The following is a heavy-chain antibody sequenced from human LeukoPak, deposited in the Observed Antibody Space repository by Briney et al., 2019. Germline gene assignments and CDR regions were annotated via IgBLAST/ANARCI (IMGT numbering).Heavy chain of an antibody. CDR3: AKPPIHSSSWYYFDY. V-gene: IGHV3-23*01. CDR2: ISGSGGST. J-gene: IGHJ4*02. D-gene: IGHD6-13*01. CDR1: GFTFSSHW. Sequence: GGSLRLSCAASGFTFSSHWMSWVRQAPGKGLEWVSAISGSGGSTYYADSVKGRFTISRDNSKNTLYLQMNSLRAEDTAVYYCAKPPIHSSSWYYFDYWGQGTLVTVSS.